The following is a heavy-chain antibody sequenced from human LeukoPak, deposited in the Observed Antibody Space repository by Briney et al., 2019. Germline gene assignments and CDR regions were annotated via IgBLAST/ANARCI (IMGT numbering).Heavy chain of an antibody. J-gene: IGHJ4*02. CDR2: ISASGDST. D-gene: IGHD6-19*01. Sequence: PGGSLRLSCAASGFSFSSYAMNWVRQAPGKGLEWVSTISASGDSTFYADSVKGRFTISRDNPKNTLHLQVDSLRAEDTAIYYCAKEVAGTGKAFAYWGPGTLVTVSS. CDR3: AKEVAGTGKAFAY. V-gene: IGHV3-23*01. CDR1: GFSFSSYA.